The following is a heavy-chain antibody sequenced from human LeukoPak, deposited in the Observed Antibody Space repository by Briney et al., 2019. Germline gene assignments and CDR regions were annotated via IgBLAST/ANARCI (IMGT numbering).Heavy chain of an antibody. D-gene: IGHD1-1*01. CDR2: IYYRGSI. V-gene: IGHV4-59*12. Sequence: SETLSLTCTVSGGSISSYYWSWIRQPPGKGLEWIGYIYYRGSIYYNPSLKSRATISVDASKNQFSLILSSVTAADTAVYYCARAPIHGTQPIDYWGQGVLVTVSS. J-gene: IGHJ4*02. CDR1: GGSISSYY. CDR3: ARAPIHGTQPIDY.